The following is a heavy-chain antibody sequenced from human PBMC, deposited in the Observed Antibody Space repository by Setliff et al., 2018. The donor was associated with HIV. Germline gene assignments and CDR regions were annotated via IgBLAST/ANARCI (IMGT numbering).Heavy chain of an antibody. Sequence: SETLSLTCSVSGGSIRSGSYYWSWNRQPAGKGLEWIGHIYSTGGTRYNPSLESRLTIVVDTSRNQFSLNLSSVTAADPAVYYCASRVVTLSSLFDYWGQGTLVTVSS. CDR1: GGSIRSGSYY. D-gene: IGHD3-22*01. J-gene: IGHJ4*02. CDR3: ASRVVTLSSLFDY. V-gene: IGHV4-61*09. CDR2: IYSTGGT.